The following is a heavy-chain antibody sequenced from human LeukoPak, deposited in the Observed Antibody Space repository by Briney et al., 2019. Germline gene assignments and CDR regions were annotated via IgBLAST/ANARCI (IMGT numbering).Heavy chain of an antibody. J-gene: IGHJ4*02. CDR2: ISYDGSNK. Sequence: GRSLRLSCAASGFTFSSYAMHWVRQAPGKGLEWVALISYDGSNKYYADSVKGRFTISRDNSKNTLYLQLNSLTTEDTAVYYCAREGRQLALDYWGQGTLVTVSS. CDR1: GFTFSSYA. V-gene: IGHV3-30-3*01. D-gene: IGHD6-6*01. CDR3: AREGRQLALDY.